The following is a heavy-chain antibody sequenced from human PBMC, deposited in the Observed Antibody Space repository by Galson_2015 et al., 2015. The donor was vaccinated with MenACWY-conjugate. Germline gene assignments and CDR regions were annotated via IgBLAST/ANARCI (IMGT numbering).Heavy chain of an antibody. J-gene: IGHJ3*02. Sequence: SLRLSCAASGFTFSNYWMHWVRQGPGKGLEWLSRIDNDGNRITYADSVKGRFTISRDNAKNTLYLQINSVGADDTAVYYCSRGGEAKLIIVGGISDISGHGTTATVSS. CDR3: SRGGEAKLIIVGGISDI. D-gene: IGHD1-26*01. CDR1: GFTFSNYW. CDR2: IDNDGNRI. V-gene: IGHV3-74*01.